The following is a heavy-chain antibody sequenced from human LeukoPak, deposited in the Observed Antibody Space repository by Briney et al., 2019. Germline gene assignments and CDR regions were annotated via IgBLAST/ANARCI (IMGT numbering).Heavy chain of an antibody. D-gene: IGHD4-17*01. V-gene: IGHV4-39*07. CDR1: GGSISSSSYY. CDR2: IYYSGST. Sequence: SGTLSLTCTVSGGSISSSSYYWGWIRQPPGKGLEWIGSIYYSGSTYYNPSLKSRVTISVDTSKNQFSLKLSSVTAADTAVYYCATEGYGDYVFDYWGQGTLVTVTS. J-gene: IGHJ4*02. CDR3: ATEGYGDYVFDY.